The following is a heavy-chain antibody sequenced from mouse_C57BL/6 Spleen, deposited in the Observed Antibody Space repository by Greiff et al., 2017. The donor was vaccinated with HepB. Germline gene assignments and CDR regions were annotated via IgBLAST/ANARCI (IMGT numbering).Heavy chain of an antibody. J-gene: IGHJ2*01. V-gene: IGHV1-59*01. CDR1: GYTFTSYW. Sequence: QVQLQQPGAELVRPGTSVKLSCKASGYTFTSYWMHWVKQRPGQGLEWIGVIDPSDSYTNYNQKFKGKATLTVDTSSSTAYMQLSSLTSEDSAVYYCARRTNPIFDYWGQGTTLTVSS. CDR2: IDPSDSYT. CDR3: ARRTNPIFDY.